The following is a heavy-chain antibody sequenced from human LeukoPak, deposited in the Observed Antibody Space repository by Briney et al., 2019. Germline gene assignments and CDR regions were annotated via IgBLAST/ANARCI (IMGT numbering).Heavy chain of an antibody. CDR2: IRSKAYGGTT. V-gene: IGHV3-49*04. J-gene: IGHJ4*02. CDR3: TRDGYYDILTGYPDY. Sequence: GGSLRLSCTASGFTFGDYAMSWVRQAPGKGLEWVGFIRSKAYGGTTEYAASVKGRFTISRDDSKSIAYLQMNSLKTEDTAVYYCTRDGYYDILTGYPDYWGQGTLVTVSS. D-gene: IGHD3-9*01. CDR1: GFTFGDYA.